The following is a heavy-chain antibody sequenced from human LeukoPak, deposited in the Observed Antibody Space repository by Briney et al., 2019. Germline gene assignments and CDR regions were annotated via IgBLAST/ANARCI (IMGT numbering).Heavy chain of an antibody. J-gene: IGHJ4*02. V-gene: IGHV4-4*02. CDR3: ARDRGFGESNFDY. CDR1: GGSISSNNR. D-gene: IGHD3-10*01. Sequence: SGTLSLTCAVSGGSISSNNRWSWVRQPPGKGLEWIGEIYQSGSPNYNPSLKSRVTISVDKSKNQFSLKLSSVTAADTAVYYCARDRGFGESNFDYWGQGTLVTVSS. CDR2: IYQSGSP.